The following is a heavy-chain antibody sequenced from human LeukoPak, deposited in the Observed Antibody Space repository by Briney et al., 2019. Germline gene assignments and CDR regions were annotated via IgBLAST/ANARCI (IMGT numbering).Heavy chain of an antibody. V-gene: IGHV4-34*01. CDR1: GGSFSGYY. J-gene: IGHJ4*02. CDR3: AKWYTYYDFWSGYYQGYFDY. D-gene: IGHD3-3*01. Sequence: PSETLSLTCAVYGGSFSGYYWSWIRQPPGKGLEWIGEINHSGSTNYNPSHTSRVTISVDTSKNQFSLKLSSVTAADTAVYYCAKWYTYYDFWSGYYQGYFDYWGQGTLVTVSS. CDR2: INHSGST.